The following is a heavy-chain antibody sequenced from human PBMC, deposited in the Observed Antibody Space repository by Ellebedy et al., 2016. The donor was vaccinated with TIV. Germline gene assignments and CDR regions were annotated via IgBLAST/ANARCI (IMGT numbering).Heavy chain of an antibody. Sequence: SGPTLVKPTQTLTLTCTFSGFSLSTSGMCVSWIRQPPGKALEWLARIDWDDDKYYSTSLKTRLTISKDTSKNQVVLTMTNMDPVDTATYYCAHMTPRVESPNDAFDIWGQGTMVTVSS. CDR2: IDWDDDK. J-gene: IGHJ3*02. CDR3: AHMTPRVESPNDAFDI. V-gene: IGHV2-70*12. CDR1: GFSLSTSGMC. D-gene: IGHD3-3*01.